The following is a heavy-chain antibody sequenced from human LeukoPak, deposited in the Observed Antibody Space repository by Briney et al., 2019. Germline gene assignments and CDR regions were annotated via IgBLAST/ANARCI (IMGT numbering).Heavy chain of an antibody. V-gene: IGHV1-18*01. D-gene: IGHD3-9*01. CDR1: GYTFISYG. Sequence: ASVKVSCKASGYTFISYGISWVRQAPGQGLEWMGWISTYNGNTNYAQKLQGRVTMTTDTSTSTAYVELRSLRSDDTAVYYCARDPDISTNWFDPWGQGTLVTVSS. CDR3: ARDPDISTNWFDP. J-gene: IGHJ5*02. CDR2: ISTYNGNT.